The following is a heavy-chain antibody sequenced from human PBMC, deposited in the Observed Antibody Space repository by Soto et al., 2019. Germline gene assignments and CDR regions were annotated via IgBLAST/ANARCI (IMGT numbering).Heavy chain of an antibody. CDR1: GYSFTTYW. CDR3: ARQRDGMDV. Sequence: GESLKISCKGSGYSFTTYWISWVRQMSGKGLEWMGRIDPSDSYANYSPSFQGHVTISADKSISTAYLQWSSLKASDTAMYYCARQRDGMDVWGQGTTVTVSS. V-gene: IGHV5-10-1*01. CDR2: IDPSDSYA. J-gene: IGHJ6*02.